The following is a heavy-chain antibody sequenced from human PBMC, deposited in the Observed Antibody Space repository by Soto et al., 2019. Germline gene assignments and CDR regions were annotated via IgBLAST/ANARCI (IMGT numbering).Heavy chain of an antibody. J-gene: IGHJ4*02. CDR1: GFTFSSYG. CDR3: AKESPTVIAAAGIGFDY. Sequence: GGSLRLSCAASGFTFSSYGMHWVRQAPGKGLEWVAVISYDGSNKYYADSVKGRFTISRDNSKNTLYLQMNSLRAEDTAVYYCAKESPTVIAAAGIGFDYWGQGTLVTVSS. V-gene: IGHV3-30*18. CDR2: ISYDGSNK. D-gene: IGHD6-13*01.